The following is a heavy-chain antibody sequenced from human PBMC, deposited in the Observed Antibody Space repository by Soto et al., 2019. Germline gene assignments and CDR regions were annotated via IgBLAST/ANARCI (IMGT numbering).Heavy chain of an antibody. J-gene: IGHJ4*02. Sequence: QVQLQQWGAGLLKPSESLSLTCGVSGGSFRGSYWTWFRQPPGKGLEWIGEINHSGSTHYDPSLSSRVTISVDTSKNQFSLRLSSVTAADTAVYYCASEWWSGNNWGQGTLVTVSS. CDR2: INHSGST. D-gene: IGHD2-15*01. CDR3: ASEWWSGNN. CDR1: GGSFRGSY. V-gene: IGHV4-34*01.